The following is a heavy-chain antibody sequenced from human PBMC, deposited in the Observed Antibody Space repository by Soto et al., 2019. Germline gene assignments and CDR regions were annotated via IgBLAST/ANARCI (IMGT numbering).Heavy chain of an antibody. J-gene: IGHJ4*02. CDR3: ARHRTYGAGSFSPFYFDS. V-gene: IGHV4-59*08. CDR1: GDSVTYYY. CDR2: IHHTDFA. Sequence: QVQLQESGPGVVKPSDTLSLTCTVSGDSVTYYYWSWIQQPPGKGLEWIGYIHHTDFADYKSSLKRRLTVSMDTSKNQFSLNLKSVTAADTAVYFCARHRTYGAGSFSPFYFDSWGQGTLVTVSS. D-gene: IGHD3-10*01.